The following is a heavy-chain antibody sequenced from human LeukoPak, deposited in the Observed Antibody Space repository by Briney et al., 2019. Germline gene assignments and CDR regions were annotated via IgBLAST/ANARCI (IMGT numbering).Heavy chain of an antibody. D-gene: IGHD3-10*01. J-gene: IGHJ4*02. V-gene: IGHV1-18*01. CDR1: GYTFTSYG. Sequence: ASVKVSCKASGYTFTSYGISWVRQAPGQGLEWMGWISAYNGNTNYAQKLQGRVTMTTDTSTSTAYMELGNLRSEDTAVYYCASLGSGSSPIIDFDYWGQGTLVTVSS. CDR3: ASLGSGSSPIIDFDY. CDR2: ISAYNGNT.